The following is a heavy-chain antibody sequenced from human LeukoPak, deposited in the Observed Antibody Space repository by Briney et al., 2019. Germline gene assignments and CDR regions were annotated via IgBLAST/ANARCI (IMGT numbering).Heavy chain of an antibody. V-gene: IGHV4-30-2*01. CDR3: ARLQYCSGTSCYWFDP. CDR1: GGSISSGLYS. D-gene: IGHD2-2*01. Sequence: SQTLSLTCDVSGGSISSGLYSWSWIRQPLGKGLEWIGYIYHTGGTYYNPSLKSRVTISVDTSKNQFSLRLSSVTAADTAVYYCARLQYCSGTSCYWFDPWGQGTLVTVSS. J-gene: IGHJ5*02. CDR2: IYHTGGT.